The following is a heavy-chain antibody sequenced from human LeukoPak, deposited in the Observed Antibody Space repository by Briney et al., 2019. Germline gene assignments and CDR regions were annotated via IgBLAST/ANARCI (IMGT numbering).Heavy chain of an antibody. CDR2: IYYSGST. J-gene: IGHJ4*02. CDR1: GGSISSYY. CDR3: ARSGRAGPDY. D-gene: IGHD3-10*01. V-gene: IGHV4-59*01. Sequence: SETLSLTCTVSGGSISSYYWSWIRQPPGKGLEWIGYIYYSGSTNYNPSFKSRVTISVDTSKNQFSLKLSSVTAADTAVYYCARSGRAGPDYWGQGTLVTVSS.